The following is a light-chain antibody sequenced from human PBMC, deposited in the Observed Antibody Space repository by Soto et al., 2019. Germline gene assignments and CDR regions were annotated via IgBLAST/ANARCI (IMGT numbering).Light chain of an antibody. CDR2: AAS. CDR3: QQCFSLPLT. CDR1: QSIDNY. Sequence: DIQMTQSPSSLSASVGDRVTIACRASQSIDNYLSWYQQIPGKAPKLLIYAASNLQRGVPSRFSGSGSGTEFTLTISNLQPDDFAVYYCQQCFSLPLTFGHGTKVDIK. J-gene: IGKJ1*01. V-gene: IGKV1-39*01.